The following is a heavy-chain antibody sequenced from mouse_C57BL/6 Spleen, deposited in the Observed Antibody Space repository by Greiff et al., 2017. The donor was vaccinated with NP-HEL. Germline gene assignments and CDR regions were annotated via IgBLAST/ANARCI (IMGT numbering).Heavy chain of an antibody. V-gene: IGHV1-52*01. Sequence: VQLQQSGAELVRPGSSVKLSCKASGYTFTSYWMHWVKQRPIQGLEWIGNIDPSDSETHYNQKFKDKATLTVDKSSSTAYMQLSSLTVEDSAVYYCARSDYDYVFAYWGQGTTLTVSS. J-gene: IGHJ2*01. CDR2: IDPSDSET. D-gene: IGHD2-4*01. CDR3: ARSDYDYVFAY. CDR1: GYTFTSYW.